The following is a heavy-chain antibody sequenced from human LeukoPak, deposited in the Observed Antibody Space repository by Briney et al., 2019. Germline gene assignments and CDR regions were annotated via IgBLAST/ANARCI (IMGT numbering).Heavy chain of an antibody. CDR1: GGSISTSSNY. Sequence: SDTLSLTCTVAGGSISTSSNYWGWIRQHPGEWLEWIGSIYYSGSTYYNPSLKSPVTISVDTSKNQLSRKLTSVTAADTATHYCASQGDPGEFDSWGQGTLVTVSS. V-gene: IGHV4-39*01. CDR3: ASQGDPGEFDS. J-gene: IGHJ4*02. CDR2: IYYSGST. D-gene: IGHD3-16*01.